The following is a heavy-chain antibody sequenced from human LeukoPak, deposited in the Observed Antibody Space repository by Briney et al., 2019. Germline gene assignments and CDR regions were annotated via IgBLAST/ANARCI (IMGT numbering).Heavy chain of an antibody. D-gene: IGHD3-10*01. CDR1: GYTFTGYY. CDR3: ARGLLWFGERRWTFGY. CDR2: INPNSGGT. Sequence: ASVKVSCKASGYTFTGYYMHWVRQAPGQGLEWMGWINPNSGGTNYAQKFQGRVTMTRDTSISTAYMELSRLRSDDTAVYYCARGLLWFGERRWTFGYWGQGTLVTVSS. V-gene: IGHV1-2*02. J-gene: IGHJ4*02.